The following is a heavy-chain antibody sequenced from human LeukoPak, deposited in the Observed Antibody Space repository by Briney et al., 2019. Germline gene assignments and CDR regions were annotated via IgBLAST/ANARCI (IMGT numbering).Heavy chain of an antibody. CDR2: IWYDGSNK. Sequence: GRSLRLSCAASGFTFSSYGMHWVRQAPGKGLEWVAVIWYDGSNKYYADSVKGRFTISRDNSKNTLYLQMNSLRAEDTAVYYCAKLEMDTAMVDYWGQGTPVTVSS. V-gene: IGHV3-33*06. CDR1: GFTFSSYG. D-gene: IGHD5-18*01. J-gene: IGHJ4*02. CDR3: AKLEMDTAMVDY.